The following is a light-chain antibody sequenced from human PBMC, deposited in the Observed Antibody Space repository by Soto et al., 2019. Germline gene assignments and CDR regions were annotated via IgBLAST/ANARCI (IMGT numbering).Light chain of an antibody. CDR2: DAS. CDR1: QSISSW. Sequence: DIQMTQSPSTLSASVGDTVTITCRASQSISSWLAWYQQKPGKAPKLLIYDASSLERGVPSRFSGSGSGAEFTLTISSLQPDDFATYYCQQYNSYSPWTFGQGTKVEI. CDR3: QQYNSYSPWT. J-gene: IGKJ1*01. V-gene: IGKV1-5*01.